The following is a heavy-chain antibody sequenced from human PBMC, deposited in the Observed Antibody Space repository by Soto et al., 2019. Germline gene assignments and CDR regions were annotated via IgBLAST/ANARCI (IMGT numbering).Heavy chain of an antibody. D-gene: IGHD2-2*01. J-gene: IGHJ6*02. CDR3: ATMARTTNYYYYGMDV. CDR1: GYSFTSYW. V-gene: IGHV5-51*01. Sequence: PGESLKISCKGSGYSFTSYWIGWVRQMPGKGLEWMGIIYPGDSDTNYSPSFQGHVTISADKSISTAYLQWSSLKASDTAMYYCATMARTTNYYYYGMDVWGQGTTVTVSS. CDR2: IYPGDSDT.